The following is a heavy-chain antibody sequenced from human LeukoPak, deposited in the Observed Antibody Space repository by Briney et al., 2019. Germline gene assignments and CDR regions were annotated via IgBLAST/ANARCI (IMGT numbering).Heavy chain of an antibody. V-gene: IGHV1-8*01. CDR1: GYTFTSYE. Sequence: ASVKVSCKASGYTFTSYEINWVRQATGHGLEWMGWMSPDSGNTGYAQKFQGRVTMTRNTSISTAYMELSSLRSEDTAVYYCAREMMRARRFDPWGQGTLVTVSS. J-gene: IGHJ5*02. CDR2: MSPDSGNT. D-gene: IGHD3-16*01. CDR3: AREMMRARRFDP.